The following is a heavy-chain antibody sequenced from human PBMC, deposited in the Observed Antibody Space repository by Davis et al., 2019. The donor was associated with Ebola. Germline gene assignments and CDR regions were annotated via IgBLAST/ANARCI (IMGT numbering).Heavy chain of an antibody. Sequence: ASVKVSCKASGYTFTGYYMHWVRQAPGQGLEWMGWINPNSGGTNYAQKFQGRVTMTRDTSISTAYMELSRLRSDDTAVYYCAREGDGSGSYYNWGFPGPHYWGQGTLVTVSS. CDR2: INPNSGGT. D-gene: IGHD3-10*01. CDR1: GYTFTGYY. V-gene: IGHV1-2*02. J-gene: IGHJ4*02. CDR3: AREGDGSGSYYNWGFPGPHY.